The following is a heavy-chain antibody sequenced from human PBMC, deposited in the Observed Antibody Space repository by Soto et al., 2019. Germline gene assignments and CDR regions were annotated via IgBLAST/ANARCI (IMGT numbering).Heavy chain of an antibody. CDR1: GYTFTDYD. V-gene: IGHV1-8*01. Sequence: QVQVVQYTAEVKKPGASVTVSCKTSGYTFTDYDINWVRQATGQGLEWMGWMSPDSGNAGYAQQFQGRVTMTRNTSISTSYMELSGLRSEDTAVYYCEVTTGYWGQGTMVTVSS. D-gene: IGHD2-21*02. CDR3: EVTTGY. CDR2: MSPDSGNA. J-gene: IGHJ4*02.